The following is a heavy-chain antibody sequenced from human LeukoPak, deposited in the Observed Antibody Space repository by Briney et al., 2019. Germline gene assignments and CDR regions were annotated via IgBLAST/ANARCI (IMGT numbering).Heavy chain of an antibody. J-gene: IGHJ6*03. D-gene: IGHD1-26*01. V-gene: IGHV1-8*03. CDR1: GYTFTGYY. Sequence: EASVKVTCKASGYTFTGYYMHWVRQASGQGLEWMGWMNPNTGNTGYAQKFQGRVTITRNTSISTVYMELSSLRSEDTAVYYCARGVGATISYYHYYIGVWGKGTTVTVSS. CDR2: MNPNTGNT. CDR3: ARGVGATISYYHYYIGV.